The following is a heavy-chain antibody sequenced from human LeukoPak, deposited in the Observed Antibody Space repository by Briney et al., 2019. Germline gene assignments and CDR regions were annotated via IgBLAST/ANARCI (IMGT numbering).Heavy chain of an antibody. Sequence: PSETLSLXCAVYGGSYSGYYWSWIRQSPGKGLEWIGEINHSGSTNYNPPLKSRVTISVDTSKNQFSLKLSSVTAADTAVYYCARGGTIFGVVLLDPWGQGTLVTVSS. J-gene: IGHJ5*02. CDR2: INHSGST. CDR1: GGSYSGYY. CDR3: ARGGTIFGVVLLDP. V-gene: IGHV4-34*01. D-gene: IGHD3-3*01.